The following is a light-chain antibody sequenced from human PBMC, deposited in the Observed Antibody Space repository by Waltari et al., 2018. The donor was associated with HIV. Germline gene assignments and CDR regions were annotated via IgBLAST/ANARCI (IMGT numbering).Light chain of an antibody. J-gene: IGKJ2*01. CDR1: QSVLYSSNNKNY. Sequence: DTVMTQSPDSLAVSLGERATINCRSSQSVLYSSNNKNYLAWFQQKPGQPPKQLISWASARESGVPDRFSGSGSGRDFAHASSSLQAGDEAVDYCHQYKYTPFTFNHGTMLEIK. V-gene: IGKV4-1*01. CDR2: WAS. CDR3: HQYKYTPFT.